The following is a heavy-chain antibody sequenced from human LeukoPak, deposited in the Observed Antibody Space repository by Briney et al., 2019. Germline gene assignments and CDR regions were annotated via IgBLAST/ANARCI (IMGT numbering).Heavy chain of an antibody. V-gene: IGHV1-2*02. CDR2: INPNSGGT. CDR1: GYTFTGYY. Sequence: ASAKVSCKASGYTFTGYYMHWVRQAPGQGLEWMGWINPNSGGTNYAQKFQGRVTMTRDTSISTAYMELSRLRSDDTAVYYCARYFAGYGDYYFDYWGQGTLVTVSS. J-gene: IGHJ4*02. D-gene: IGHD4-17*01. CDR3: ARYFAGYGDYYFDY.